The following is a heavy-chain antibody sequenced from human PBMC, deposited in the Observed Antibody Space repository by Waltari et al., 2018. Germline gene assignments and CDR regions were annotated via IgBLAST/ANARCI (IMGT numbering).Heavy chain of an antibody. D-gene: IGHD3-10*01. CDR2: IIPSFGTA. Sequence: QVQLVQSGAEVKKPGSSVKVSCKASGGTFSSYAISWVRQAPGQGVEWMGEIIPSFGTANYEQKFQGRVTMTAEESTSTAYMELSSLRSEDTAVYYCARDRGDGYHHRCDPWGQGTLVTVSS. V-gene: IGHV1-69*12. J-gene: IGHJ5*02. CDR3: ARDRGDGYHHRCDP. CDR1: GGTFSSYA.